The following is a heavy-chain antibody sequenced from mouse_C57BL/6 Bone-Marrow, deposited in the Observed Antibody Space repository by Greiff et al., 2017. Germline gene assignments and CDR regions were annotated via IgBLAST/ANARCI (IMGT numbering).Heavy chain of an antibody. CDR2: IDPSDSYT. CDR3: ARGDDYDGTGFDY. Sequence: QVQLQQPGAELVMPGASVKLSCKASGYTFTSYWLHWVKQRPGQGLEWIGEIDPSDSYTTYNQKFKGKSILTADKSSSTAYMQLSSLTAEDSAVYYCARGDDYDGTGFDYWGQGTTLTVSS. J-gene: IGHJ2*01. V-gene: IGHV1-69*01. CDR1: GYTFTSYW. D-gene: IGHD2-4*01.